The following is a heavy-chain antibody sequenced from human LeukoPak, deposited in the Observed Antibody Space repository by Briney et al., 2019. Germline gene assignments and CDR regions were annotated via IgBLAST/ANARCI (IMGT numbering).Heavy chain of an antibody. CDR2: IYSGGST. V-gene: IGHV3-53*01. D-gene: IGHD3-3*01. Sequence: GGSLRLSCAASGFIVSSNYMSWVRPAPGKGLEWVSVIYSGGSTYYADSVKGRFTISRGNSKNTLYLQMNSLRAEDTAVYYCAKGTRYMSGTGAFDIWGQGTMVTVSS. J-gene: IGHJ3*02. CDR3: AKGTRYMSGTGAFDI. CDR1: GFIVSSNY.